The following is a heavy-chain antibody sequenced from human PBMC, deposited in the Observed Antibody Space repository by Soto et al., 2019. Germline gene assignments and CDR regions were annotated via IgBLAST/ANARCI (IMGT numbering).Heavy chain of an antibody. Sequence: GGSLRLSCAASGFTFSNAWMSWFRQAPGKGLEWVGRIKSKTDGGTTDYAAPVKGRFTISRDDSKNTLYLQMNSLKTEDTAVYYCTTDMTPRYYYGMDVWGQGTTVTVSS. D-gene: IGHD3-16*01. CDR3: TTDMTPRYYYGMDV. CDR1: GFTFSNAW. CDR2: IKSKTDGGTT. J-gene: IGHJ6*02. V-gene: IGHV3-15*01.